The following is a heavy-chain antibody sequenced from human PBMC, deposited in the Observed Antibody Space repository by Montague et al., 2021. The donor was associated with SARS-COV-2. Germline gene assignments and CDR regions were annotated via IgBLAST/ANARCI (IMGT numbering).Heavy chain of an antibody. Sequence: SLRLSCAASGFTFTSYAMHWVRQAPGKGLEWVAVISFDGTNKYYTDPVKGRFTISRDNSRNTLYLQMHSVRPEDTAVYYCAGDQGGYSYNDYWGQGTLVTVSS. CDR2: ISFDGTNK. D-gene: IGHD5-18*01. CDR3: AGDQGGYSYNDY. J-gene: IGHJ4*02. V-gene: IGHV3-30-3*01. CDR1: GFTFTSYA.